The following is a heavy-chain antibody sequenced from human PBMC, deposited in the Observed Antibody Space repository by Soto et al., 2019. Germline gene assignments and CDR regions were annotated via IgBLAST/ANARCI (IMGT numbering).Heavy chain of an antibody. D-gene: IGHD3-10*01. CDR1: GGSISSGGYY. Sequence: QVQLQESGPGLVKPSQTLSLTCTVSGGSISSGGYYWSWIRQHPGKGLEWIGYIYYSGSTYYNPSLKSRVTISVDTSKNQFSLKLSSVTAADTAVYYCARDSITMVRGVIPYYYYGMDVWGQGTTVTVSS. J-gene: IGHJ6*02. V-gene: IGHV4-31*03. CDR2: IYYSGST. CDR3: ARDSITMVRGVIPYYYYGMDV.